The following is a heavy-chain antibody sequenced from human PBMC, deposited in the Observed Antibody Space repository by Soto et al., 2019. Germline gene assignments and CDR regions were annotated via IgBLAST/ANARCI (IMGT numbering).Heavy chain of an antibody. CDR1: GYTFTGYY. CDR3: ARESNIVVVVDATQNPFDI. J-gene: IGHJ3*02. V-gene: IGHV1-2*04. Sequence: ASVKVSCKASGYTFTGYYMHWVRQAPGQGLEWMGWINPNSGGTNYAQKFQGWVTMTRDTSISTAYMEMSRLRSEDTDVYYCARESNIVVVVDATQNPFDIWGQGTMITVSS. CDR2: INPNSGGT. D-gene: IGHD2-15*01.